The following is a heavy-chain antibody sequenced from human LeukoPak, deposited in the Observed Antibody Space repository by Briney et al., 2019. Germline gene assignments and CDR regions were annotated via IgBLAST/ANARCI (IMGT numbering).Heavy chain of an antibody. CDR2: IWYDGSDK. D-gene: IGHD3-10*01. V-gene: IGHV3-33*08. CDR1: GFTFSSYG. Sequence: PGRSLRLSCAASGFTFSSYGMHWVRQAPGKGLEWVAVIWYDGSDKFYADSVKGRFTISRDNSKKMLYLQMNSLRAEDTAVYYCARGRVVIPEGPDYWGQGTLVTVSS. CDR3: ARGRVVIPEGPDY. J-gene: IGHJ4*02.